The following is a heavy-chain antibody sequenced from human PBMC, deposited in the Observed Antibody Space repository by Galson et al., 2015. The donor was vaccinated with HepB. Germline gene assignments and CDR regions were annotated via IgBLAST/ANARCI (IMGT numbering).Heavy chain of an antibody. D-gene: IGHD6-19*01. J-gene: IGHJ6*02. Sequence: SLRLSCAASGFTFSSYGMHWVRQAPGKGLEWVAVISYDGSNKYYADSMKGRFTISRDNSKNTLYLQMNSLRAEDTAVYYCAKDKQWLSYYYYGIDVWGQGTTVTVSS. CDR2: ISYDGSNK. CDR1: GFTFSSYG. CDR3: AKDKQWLSYYYYGIDV. V-gene: IGHV3-30*18.